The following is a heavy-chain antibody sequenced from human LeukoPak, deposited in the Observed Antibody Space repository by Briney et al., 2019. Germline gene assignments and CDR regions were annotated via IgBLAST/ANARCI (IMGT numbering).Heavy chain of an antibody. D-gene: IGHD3-10*01. CDR3: AKDTYGSGTVYYYGMDV. J-gene: IGHJ6*02. V-gene: IGHV3-30*18. Sequence: GGSLRLSCAASGFTFSSYGMHWVRQAPGKGLEWVAVISYDGSNKYYVDSVKGRFTISRDNSKNTLYLQMNSLRAEDTAVYYCAKDTYGSGTVYYYGMDVWGQGTTVTVSS. CDR2: ISYDGSNK. CDR1: GFTFSSYG.